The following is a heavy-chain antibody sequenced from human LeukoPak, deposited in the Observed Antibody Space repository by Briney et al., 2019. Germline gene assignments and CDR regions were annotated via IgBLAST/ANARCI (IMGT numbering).Heavy chain of an antibody. CDR3: ARGRKYNWSPGDDGFDM. J-gene: IGHJ3*02. Sequence: GASVKVSCKASGYTFTNYDINWMRQATGQGLEWVGWMNPHSGNTGYVQKFQGRVSMTRDTSISTAYMEVTGLRSEDTAVYYCARGRKYNWSPGDDGFDMWGQGTMVTVSS. V-gene: IGHV1-8*01. D-gene: IGHD1-20*01. CDR1: GYTFTNYD. CDR2: MNPHSGNT.